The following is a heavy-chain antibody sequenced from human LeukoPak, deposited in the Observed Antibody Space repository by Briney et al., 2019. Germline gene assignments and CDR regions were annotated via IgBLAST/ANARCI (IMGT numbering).Heavy chain of an antibody. CDR1: GFTFSSYW. CDR2: INWNSGSI. V-gene: IGHV3-9*01. CDR3: SRDPRHNDY. Sequence: PGGSLRLSCAASGFTFSSYWMHWVRQAPGKGLEWVSGINWNSGSIGYADSVKGRFTISRDNAKNSLYLHMNSLTVEDTAVYYCSRDPRHNDYWGQGTLVTVSS. J-gene: IGHJ4*02.